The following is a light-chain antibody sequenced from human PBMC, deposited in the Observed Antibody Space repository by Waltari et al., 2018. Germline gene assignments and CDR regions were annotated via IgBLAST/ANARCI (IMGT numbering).Light chain of an antibody. CDR1: QGISSY. Sequence: AIRMTQSPSSLSASTGDRVTITCRASQGISSYLAWYQQKPGKATKRMIYAASTVQSGVTARFSGSGSGTDFTLTISCLQSEDFATYYCQQYYSYPPMYTFGQGTKLEIK. CDR3: QQYYSYPPMYT. V-gene: IGKV1-8*01. J-gene: IGKJ2*01. CDR2: AAS.